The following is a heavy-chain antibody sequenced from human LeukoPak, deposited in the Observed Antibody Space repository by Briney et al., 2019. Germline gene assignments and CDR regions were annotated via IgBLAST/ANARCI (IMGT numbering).Heavy chain of an antibody. CDR3: ARDLSQGATTNTNGYFDY. D-gene: IGHD2-8*01. Sequence: GGSLRLSCAASGFTFSSYEMNWVRQAPGKGLEWVSYISTSGSTVLYADSVKGRFTISRDNAKNSLFLQMNSLRAEDTAVYYCARDLSQGATTNTNGYFDYWGQGALVTVSS. CDR1: GFTFSSYE. V-gene: IGHV3-48*03. J-gene: IGHJ4*02. CDR2: ISTSGSTV.